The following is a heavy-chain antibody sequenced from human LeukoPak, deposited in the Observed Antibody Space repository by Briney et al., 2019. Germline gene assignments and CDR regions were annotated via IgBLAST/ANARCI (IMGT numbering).Heavy chain of an antibody. CDR1: GFTFSSYS. CDR2: ISSSSSTI. J-gene: IGHJ6*03. V-gene: IGHV3-48*01. CDR3: ARGFPHYYYYYMDV. Sequence: PGGSLRLSCAASGFTFSSYSMNWVRQAPGKGLEWVSYISSSSSTIYYADSVKGRFTISRDNAKNSLYLQMNSLRAEDTAVYYCARGFPHYYYYYMDVWGKGTTVTVSS.